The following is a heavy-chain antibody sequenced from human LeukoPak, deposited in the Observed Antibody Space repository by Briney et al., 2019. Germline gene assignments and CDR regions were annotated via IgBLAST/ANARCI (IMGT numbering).Heavy chain of an antibody. D-gene: IGHD3-22*01. J-gene: IGHJ5*02. CDR2: IKQDGSVK. Sequence: GGSLRLSCAASGFTFSGHWMMWVRQAPGKGLEWVANIKQDGSVKQYVDSVKGRFTISRDNAKNSLYLQMNSLRAEDTAVYYCARDGSYYDYNWYDPWGQGTLVTVSS. CDR3: ARDGSYYDYNWYDP. V-gene: IGHV3-7*03. CDR1: GFTFSGHW.